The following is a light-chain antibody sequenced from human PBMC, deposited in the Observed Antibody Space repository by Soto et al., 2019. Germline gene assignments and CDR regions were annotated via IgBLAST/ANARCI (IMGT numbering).Light chain of an antibody. CDR2: GAA. V-gene: IGKV3-20*01. J-gene: IGKJ1*01. Sequence: EIVLTQSPGTLSLSPGERATLSCRATESVDSNYLAWYQQKPGQAPRLLIYGAASRATGTPDRFSGSGSGTDFILPTSRLEPEPSAVYYCQQYSDSPQTFAQATKVAIK. CDR3: QQYSDSPQT. CDR1: ESVDSNY.